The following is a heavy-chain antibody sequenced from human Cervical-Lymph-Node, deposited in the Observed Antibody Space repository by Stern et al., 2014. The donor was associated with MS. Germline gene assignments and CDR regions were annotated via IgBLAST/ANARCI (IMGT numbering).Heavy chain of an antibody. J-gene: IGHJ4*02. CDR1: GYSFTANW. D-gene: IGHD4-17*01. Sequence: VQLAQSGAEVKKPGESLKISCKGSGYSFTANWIAWVRQMPGEGLEWRGIIYRGDSDTRYSPSFQGQVTISADKSISTAYLQWSSLKPSDTAMYYCARDYGDYAFDYWGQGTLVTVSS. CDR3: ARDYGDYAFDY. CDR2: IYRGDSDT. V-gene: IGHV5-51*01.